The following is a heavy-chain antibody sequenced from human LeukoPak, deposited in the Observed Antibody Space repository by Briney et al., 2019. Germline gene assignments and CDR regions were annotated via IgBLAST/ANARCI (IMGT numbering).Heavy chain of an antibody. D-gene: IGHD3-22*01. Sequence: GGSLRLSCAASGFTFSSYTMNWVRQAPGKGLEWVSYISGSSSTLYYADSVKGRFTISRDNAKNSLYLQMNSLRAEDTAVYYCASHYDSSVKGAFDTWGQGTMVTVSS. J-gene: IGHJ3*02. CDR2: ISGSSSTL. CDR3: ASHYDSSVKGAFDT. V-gene: IGHV3-48*04. CDR1: GFTFSSYT.